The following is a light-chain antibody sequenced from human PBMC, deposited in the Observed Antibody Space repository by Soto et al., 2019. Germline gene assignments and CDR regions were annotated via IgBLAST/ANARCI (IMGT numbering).Light chain of an antibody. CDR2: DAS. J-gene: IGKJ3*01. CDR3: QQYDNLPFT. CDR1: QDISNS. Sequence: DTQMTQSPSSLSASLGERVTITCQASQDISNSLNWYQQKPGKAPKLLIYDASNLETGVPSRFSGSGSGTDFAFTISRLQPEDIATYYCQQYDNLPFTFGPGTKVDIK. V-gene: IGKV1-33*01.